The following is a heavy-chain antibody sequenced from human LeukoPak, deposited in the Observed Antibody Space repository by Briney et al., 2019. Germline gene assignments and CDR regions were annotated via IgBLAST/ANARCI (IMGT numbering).Heavy chain of an antibody. CDR1: GLTFSSYG. CDR3: AGGGVGIFDY. CDR2: ISYSSGYI. V-gene: IGHV3-21*01. D-gene: IGHD3-16*01. J-gene: IGHJ4*02. Sequence: PGGSLRLSCAASGLTFSSYGMHWVRQAPGKGLEWVSSISYSSGYIYYADSVKGRFTISRDNAKNSLYLQMNSLRAEDTAVYYCAGGGVGIFDYWGQGTLVTVSS.